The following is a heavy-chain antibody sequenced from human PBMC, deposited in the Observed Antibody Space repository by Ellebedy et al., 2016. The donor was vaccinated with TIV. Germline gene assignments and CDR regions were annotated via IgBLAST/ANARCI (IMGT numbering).Heavy chain of an antibody. J-gene: IGHJ4*02. CDR1: GFTFSSYA. CDR2: ISWNSGSI. CDR3: ARDQVDY. Sequence: SLKISXAASGFTFSSYAMHWVRQAPGKGLEWVSGISWNSGSIGYADSVKGRFTISRDNAKNSLYLQMNSLRAEDTALYYCARDQVDYWGQGTLVTVSS. V-gene: IGHV3-9*01.